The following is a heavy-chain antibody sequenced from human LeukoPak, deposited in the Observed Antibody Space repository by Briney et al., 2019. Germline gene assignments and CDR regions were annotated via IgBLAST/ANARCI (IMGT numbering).Heavy chain of an antibody. D-gene: IGHD6-13*01. Sequence: ASVKVSCKASGYTFTGYYIHWVRQAPGQGLEWMGRINPNSGGTNYAQKFQGRVTMTRDTSISTAYMDLSRLRSDDTAAYYCARGYIAAAGTIDYWGQGTLVTVSS. CDR3: ARGYIAAAGTIDY. CDR2: INPNSGGT. J-gene: IGHJ4*02. CDR1: GYTFTGYY. V-gene: IGHV1-2*06.